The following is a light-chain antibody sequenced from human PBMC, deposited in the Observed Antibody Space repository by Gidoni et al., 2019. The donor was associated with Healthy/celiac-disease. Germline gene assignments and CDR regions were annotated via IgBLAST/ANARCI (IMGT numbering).Light chain of an antibody. Sequence: IRITQSPSSFSASTGDRVTIPCRASQGISSYLAWYQQKPGKPPKLLIYAASTVQSGFPSRFSGRGSRTDFTLTISCLQSEDFATYCCQQYYSYPRTFGGGTKVEIK. V-gene: IGKV1-8*01. CDR3: QQYYSYPRT. J-gene: IGKJ4*01. CDR1: QGISSY. CDR2: AAS.